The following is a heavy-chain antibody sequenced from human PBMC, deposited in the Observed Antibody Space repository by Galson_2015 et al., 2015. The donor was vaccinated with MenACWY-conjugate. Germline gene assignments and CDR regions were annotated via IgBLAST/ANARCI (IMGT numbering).Heavy chain of an antibody. CDR2: TYYRSKWYN. J-gene: IGHJ4*02. V-gene: IGHV6-1*01. CDR1: GDSVSSNSAA. D-gene: IGHD3-10*01. CDR3: ARDQGIKVDY. Sequence: CAISGDSVSSNSAAWSWIRQSPPRGLEWLGRTYYRSKWYNDYAVSVKSRITINPDTSKNQFSLQLNSVTPEDTAVYYCARDQGIKVDYWGQGTLVTVSS.